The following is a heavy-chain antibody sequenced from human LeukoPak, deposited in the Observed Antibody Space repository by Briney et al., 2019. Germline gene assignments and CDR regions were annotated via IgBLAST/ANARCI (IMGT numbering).Heavy chain of an antibody. V-gene: IGHV3-21*06. J-gene: IGHJ4*02. CDR1: GFPFSSYT. D-gene: IGHD4-17*01. CDR3: ASRNYGEEY. Sequence: GGSLRISCVGSGFPFSSYTWFWVRQAPGKGLEWVSSISYSSSYIYYGDSVKGRFTISRDNTKNSLNLQMDSLRTEDTAVYYCASRNYGEEYWGQGPLVTVSS. CDR2: ISYSSSYI.